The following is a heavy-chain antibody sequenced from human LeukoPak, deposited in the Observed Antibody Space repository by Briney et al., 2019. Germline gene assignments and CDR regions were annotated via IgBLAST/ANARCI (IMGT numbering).Heavy chain of an antibody. J-gene: IGHJ4*02. CDR1: GFTFSNYA. CDR3: AKEIVRATDGYFDY. V-gene: IGHV3-23*01. CDR2: MSGSGDKT. D-gene: IGHD1-1*01. Sequence: GGFLRLSCAGSGFTFSNYAMSWVRQAAGKGLEWVSSMSGSGDKTYYADSVKGRFTISRGNSRNTVYLQMNSLRVEDTAMYYCAKEIVRATDGYFDYWGQGTLVTVS.